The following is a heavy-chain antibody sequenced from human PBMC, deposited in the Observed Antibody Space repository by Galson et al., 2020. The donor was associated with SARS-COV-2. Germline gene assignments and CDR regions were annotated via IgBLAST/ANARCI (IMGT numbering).Heavy chain of an antibody. V-gene: IGHV3-23*01. J-gene: IGHJ5*02. CDR1: GFTFSSYA. Sequence: GGSLRLSCAASGFTFSSYAMSWVRQAPGKGLEWVSAISGSGGSTYYADSVKGRFTISRDNSKNTLYLQMNSLRAEDTAVYYCAKDGRSITIFGVVIISPDWFDPWGQGTLVTVSS. CDR2: ISGSGGST. D-gene: IGHD3-3*01. CDR3: AKDGRSITIFGVVIISPDWFDP.